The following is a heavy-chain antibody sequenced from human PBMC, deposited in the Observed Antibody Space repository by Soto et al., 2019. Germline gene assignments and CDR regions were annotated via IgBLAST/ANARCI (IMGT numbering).Heavy chain of an antibody. D-gene: IGHD3-3*01. Sequence: ASVKVSCKASGYTFTSYGISCVRQAPGQVLEWMGWISAYNGNTNYAQKLQGRVTMATDTSTSTAYMELRSLRSDDTAVYYCARVGASITIFGVVIGGGDYYYGMDVWGQGTTVTVSS. CDR2: ISAYNGNT. CDR1: GYTFTSYG. V-gene: IGHV1-18*01. J-gene: IGHJ6*02. CDR3: ARVGASITIFGVVIGGGDYYYGMDV.